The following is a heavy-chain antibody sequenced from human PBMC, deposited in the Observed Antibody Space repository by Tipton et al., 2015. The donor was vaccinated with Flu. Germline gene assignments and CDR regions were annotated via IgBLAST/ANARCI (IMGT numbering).Heavy chain of an antibody. CDR1: GFTFSTYS. D-gene: IGHD6-19*01. J-gene: IGHJ4*02. CDR2: IGTTSSYV. V-gene: IGHV3-21*01. CDR3: ARDPGRNSGSFDGDYFES. Sequence: SLRLSCAASGFTFSTYSMNWVRQAPGKGLEWVSSIGTTSSYVYYADSVKGRFTISRDNAKNSLYLQMNSLRAEDTAVYYCARDPGRNSGSFDGDYFESWGQGTLVTVSS.